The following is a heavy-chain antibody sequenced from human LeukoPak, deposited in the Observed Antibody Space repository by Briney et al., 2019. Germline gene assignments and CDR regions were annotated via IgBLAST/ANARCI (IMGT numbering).Heavy chain of an antibody. CDR1: GGSISSSSYY. CDR2: IYYSGST. J-gene: IGHJ4*02. CDR3: ARQSQYYFDY. V-gene: IGHV4-39*01. Sequence: KPSETLSHTCTVSGGSISSSSYYWGWIRQPPGKGLEWIGSIYYSGSTYYNPSLESRVTISVDTSKNQFSLKLSSVTAADTAVYYCARQSQYYFDYWGQGTLVTVSS.